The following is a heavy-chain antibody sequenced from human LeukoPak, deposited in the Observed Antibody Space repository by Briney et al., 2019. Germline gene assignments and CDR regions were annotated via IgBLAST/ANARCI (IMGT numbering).Heavy chain of an antibody. V-gene: IGHV4-34*01. J-gene: IGHJ4*02. CDR2: IYYSGST. CDR3: ARRKDTATDY. D-gene: IGHD5-18*01. Sequence: SETLSLTCAVYGGSFSGYYWSWIRQPPGKGLEWIGSIYYSGSTYYNPSLKSRVTISVDTSKNQFSLKLSSVTAADTAVYYCARRKDTATDYWGQGTLVTVSS. CDR1: GGSFSGYY.